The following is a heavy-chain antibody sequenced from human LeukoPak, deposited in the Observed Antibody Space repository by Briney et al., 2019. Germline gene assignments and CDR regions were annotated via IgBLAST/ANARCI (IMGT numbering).Heavy chain of an antibody. Sequence: GASVKVSCKASGGTFSSYAISWVRQAPGQGLEWMGGIIPIFGTANYAQKFQGRVTITTDESTSTAYMELNSLRSEDTAVYYCARGSQPAQYYYYYYYMDVWGKGTTVTVSS. J-gene: IGHJ6*03. D-gene: IGHD3-10*01. CDR1: GGTFSSYA. CDR2: IIPIFGTA. CDR3: ARGSQPAQYYYYYYYMDV. V-gene: IGHV1-69*05.